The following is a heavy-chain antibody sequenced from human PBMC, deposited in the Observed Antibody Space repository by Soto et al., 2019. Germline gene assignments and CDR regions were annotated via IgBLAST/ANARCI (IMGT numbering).Heavy chain of an antibody. CDR2: ISYDGSNK. Sequence: GGSLRLSCAASGFTFSSYAMHWVRQAPGKGLEWVAVISYDGSNKYYADSVKGRFTISRDNSKNTLYLQMNSLRAEDTAVYYCARDFSPSTHIVVVVAAKRYYFDYWGQGTLVTVSS. D-gene: IGHD2-15*01. CDR3: ARDFSPSTHIVVVVAAKRYYFDY. V-gene: IGHV3-30-3*01. CDR1: GFTFSSYA. J-gene: IGHJ4*02.